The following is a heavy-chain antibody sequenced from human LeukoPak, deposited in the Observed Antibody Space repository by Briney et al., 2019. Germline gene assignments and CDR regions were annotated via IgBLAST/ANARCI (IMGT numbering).Heavy chain of an antibody. J-gene: IGHJ4*02. CDR2: INPNSGGT. D-gene: IGHD4/OR15-4a*01. V-gene: IGHV1-2*04. CDR3: ARSLRANSLDY. Sequence: ASVTVSCKASGYTFTGYYMHWVRQAPGQGLEWMGLINPNSGGTNYAQKFQGWVTMTRDTSISTAYMELSRLRSDDTAVYYCARSLRANSLDYWGQGTLVTVSS. CDR1: GYTFTGYY.